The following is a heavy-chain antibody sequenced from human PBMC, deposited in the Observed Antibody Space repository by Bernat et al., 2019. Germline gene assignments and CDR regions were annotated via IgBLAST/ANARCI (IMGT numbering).Heavy chain of an antibody. J-gene: IGHJ4*02. CDR2: ISGSGGST. CDR1: GFTFSSYA. CDR3: AKDPKSVVVPPSFDY. D-gene: IGHD2-2*01. V-gene: IGHV3-23*01. Sequence: EVQLLESGGGLVQPGGSLRLSCAASGFTFSSYAMSWVRQAPVKGLEWVSAISGSGGSTYYADSVKGRFTISRDNSKNTLYLQMNSLRAEDTAVYYRAKDPKSVVVPPSFDYWGQGTLVTVSS.